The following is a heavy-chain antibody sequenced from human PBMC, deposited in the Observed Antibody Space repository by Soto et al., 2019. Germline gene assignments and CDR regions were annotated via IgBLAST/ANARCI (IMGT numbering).Heavy chain of an antibody. CDR1: GYTFTSYG. V-gene: IGHV1-18*04. J-gene: IGHJ4*02. CDR2: ISAYNGNT. D-gene: IGHD3-22*01. Sequence: QVQLVQSGAEVKKPGASVKVSCKASGYTFTSYGISWVRQAPGQGLEWMGWISAYNGNTNYAQKLQGRVTMTTDTSTSTAYKELRSLRSDDTAVYYCARLAPDYYDSSGYYYVSYFDYWGQGTLVTVSS. CDR3: ARLAPDYYDSSGYYYVSYFDY.